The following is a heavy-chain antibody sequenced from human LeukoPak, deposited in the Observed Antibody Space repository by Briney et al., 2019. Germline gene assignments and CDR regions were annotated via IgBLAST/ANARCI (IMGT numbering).Heavy chain of an antibody. CDR1: GGSSSGDYY. V-gene: IGHV4-31*03. Sequence: PSETLSLTCTVSGGSSSGDYYWSWIRQHPGKGLEWIGYIYYSGSTYYNPSLKSRVTISVDTSKNQFSLKLSSVTAADTAVYYCARVRRYQLLYEDYWGQGTLVTVSS. CDR3: ARVRRYQLLYEDY. D-gene: IGHD2-2*02. J-gene: IGHJ4*02. CDR2: IYYSGST.